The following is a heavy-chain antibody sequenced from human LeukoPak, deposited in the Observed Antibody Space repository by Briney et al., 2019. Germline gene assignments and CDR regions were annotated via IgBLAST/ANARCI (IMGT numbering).Heavy chain of an antibody. CDR2: MNPNSANT. CDR3: ALSLQYYNASGYYPFDC. V-gene: IGHV1-8*01. CDR1: GYTFTCYD. D-gene: IGHD3-3*01. Sequence: ASVKDSCKAPGYTFTCYDINWVRQATGQGLEWMGWMNPNSANTGYAQNFQGRVAMTRSTSISTAYMELSSLRSEDTAVYYCALSLQYYNASGYYPFDCWGQGTLVTVSS. J-gene: IGHJ4*02.